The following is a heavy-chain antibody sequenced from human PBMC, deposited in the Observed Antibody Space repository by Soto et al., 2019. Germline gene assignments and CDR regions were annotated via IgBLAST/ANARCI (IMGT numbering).Heavy chain of an antibody. V-gene: IGHV1-2*02. CDR1: GYTFTGYY. CDR3: ARVPGLELLDS. CDR2: INPISGGT. D-gene: IGHD1-7*01. Sequence: QVQLVQSGAEVKKPGASVKVSCKASGYTFTGYYIHWVRQAPGQGLEWVGWINPISGGTNYAQKFQGRVTMTSDTAISTAYMELSRLRSDDTAVYYCARVPGLELLDSWGQGTLVTVSS. J-gene: IGHJ4*02.